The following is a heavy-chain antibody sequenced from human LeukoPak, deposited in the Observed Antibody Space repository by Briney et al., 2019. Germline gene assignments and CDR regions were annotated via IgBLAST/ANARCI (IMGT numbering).Heavy chain of an antibody. CDR1: GFTFSGSW. D-gene: IGHD3-10*01. Sequence: GGSLRLSCVASGFTFSGSWMTWVRQAPGKGPEWVANIEQNGNEKYHVDSVKGRFTISRDNAKNSLYLQMNSLRVEDTAVYYCARYYGSGSPYREYYFDYWGQGTLVTVSS. V-gene: IGHV3-7*01. CDR3: ARYYGSGSPYREYYFDY. CDR2: IEQNGNEK. J-gene: IGHJ4*02.